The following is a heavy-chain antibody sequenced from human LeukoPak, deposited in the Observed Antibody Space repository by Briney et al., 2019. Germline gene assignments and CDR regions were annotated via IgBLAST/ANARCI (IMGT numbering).Heavy chain of an antibody. CDR2: INPNSGGT. CDR1: GYTFTGYY. D-gene: IGHD3-22*01. V-gene: IGHV1-2*02. CDR3: ARGHDSSGYPPDY. J-gene: IGHJ4*02. Sequence: ASVKVSCKASGYTFTGYYMHWVRQAPGQGLEWMGWINPNSGGTNYAQKFQGRVTMTRDTSISTAYLELSRLRSDDTAVYYCARGHDSSGYPPDYWDQGTLVTVSS.